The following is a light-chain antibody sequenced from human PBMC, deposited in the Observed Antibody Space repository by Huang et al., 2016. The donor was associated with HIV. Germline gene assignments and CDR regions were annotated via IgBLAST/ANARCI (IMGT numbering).Light chain of an antibody. J-gene: IGKJ1*01. CDR1: QSVSTN. V-gene: IGKV3-11*01. CDR2: DAY. Sequence: EIVLTQSPDTLSLSPGERVTLACRASQSVSTNLAWYKKKHGQAPRLLVYDAYKRATGIPARFSGGGSGTDFALTISSLEPEDFAVYYCQQRSDWWTFGPGTKVEIK. CDR3: QQRSDWWT.